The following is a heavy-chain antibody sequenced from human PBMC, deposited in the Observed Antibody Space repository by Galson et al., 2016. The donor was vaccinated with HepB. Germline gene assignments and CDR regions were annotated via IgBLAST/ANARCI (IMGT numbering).Heavy chain of an antibody. J-gene: IGHJ4*02. V-gene: IGHV1-2*06. CDR3: TRDEKKRCRGDTSCNYFDL. D-gene: IGHD2-21*01. CDR1: GYTFTAHY. Sequence: SVKVSCKASGYTFTAHYMHWVRQAPGQGLEWMGRIHPNSGATYYPQRFQGRVTMTRDTSISTAYMELRSLRSDDTAIYFCTRDEKKRCRGDTSCNYFDLWGQGTLLTVSS. CDR2: IHPNSGAT.